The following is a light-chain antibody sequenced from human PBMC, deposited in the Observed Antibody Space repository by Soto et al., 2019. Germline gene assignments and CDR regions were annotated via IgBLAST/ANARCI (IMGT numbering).Light chain of an antibody. CDR2: DAS. V-gene: IGKV1-5*01. CDR3: QQYSTYSGT. Sequence: DIQMTQSPSTLSASVGDRVTITCRASQSISNWLAWYQQKPGKAPKLLISDASSFESGVPSRFSGSGSGTEFTLTISGLQPDDFATYYCQQYSTYSGTFGQGTKVDIK. J-gene: IGKJ1*01. CDR1: QSISNW.